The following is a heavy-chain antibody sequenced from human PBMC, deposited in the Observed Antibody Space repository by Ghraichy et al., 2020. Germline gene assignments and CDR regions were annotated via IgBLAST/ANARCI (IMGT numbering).Heavy chain of an antibody. CDR1: GGSISSSSYY. CDR3: ARLGAVAGTFAKD. V-gene: IGHV4-39*01. CDR2: IYYSGST. Sequence: SETLSLTCTVSGGSISSSSYYWGWIRQPPGKGLEWIGSIYYSGSTYYNPSLKSRVTISVDTSKNQFSLKLSSVTAADTAVYYCARLGAVAGTFAKDWGQGTLVTVSS. J-gene: IGHJ4*02. D-gene: IGHD6-19*01.